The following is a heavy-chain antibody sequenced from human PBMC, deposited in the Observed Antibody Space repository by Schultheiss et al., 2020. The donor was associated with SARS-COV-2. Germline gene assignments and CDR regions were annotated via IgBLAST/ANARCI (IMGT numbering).Heavy chain of an antibody. CDR1: GMTFSDYA. J-gene: IGHJ2*01. Sequence: GGSLRLSCAVSGMTFSDYAMSWVRLAPGKGLEWVAVIWYDGSNKYYADSVKGRFTISRDNSKNTLYLQMNSLRAEDTAVYYCAREYCSSTSCYISSNWYFDLWGRGTLVTVAS. D-gene: IGHD2-2*01. CDR3: AREYCSSTSCYISSNWYFDL. V-gene: IGHV3-33*08. CDR2: IWYDGSNK.